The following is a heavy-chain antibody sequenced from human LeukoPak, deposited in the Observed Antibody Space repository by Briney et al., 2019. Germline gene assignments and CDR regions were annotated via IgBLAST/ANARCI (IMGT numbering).Heavy chain of an antibody. J-gene: IGHJ4*02. V-gene: IGHV3-74*01. D-gene: IGHD2-2*01. Sequence: GGSLRLSCAASGFTFSTYWMHWVCQAPGKGLVWVSRINSDGSSTSYAGSVKGRFTISRDNAKNTLYLQMNSLRAEDTAVYYCARFYCSSTSCLEDYWGQGTLVTVSS. CDR1: GFTFSTYW. CDR2: INSDGSST. CDR3: ARFYCSSTSCLEDY.